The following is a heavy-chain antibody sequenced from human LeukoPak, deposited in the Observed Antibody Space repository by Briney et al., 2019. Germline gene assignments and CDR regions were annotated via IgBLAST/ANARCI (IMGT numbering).Heavy chain of an antibody. Sequence: SETLSLTCTVSGGSISSGSYYWSWIRQPPGKGLEWIGSIYYSGSTYYNPSLKSRVTISVDTSKNQFSLKLSSVTAADTAVYYCARLYGSGSYYLGYYYYMDVWGKGTTVTVSS. CDR3: ARLYGSGSYYLGYYYYMDV. J-gene: IGHJ6*03. CDR1: GGSISSGSYY. V-gene: IGHV4-39*01. CDR2: IYYSGST. D-gene: IGHD3-10*01.